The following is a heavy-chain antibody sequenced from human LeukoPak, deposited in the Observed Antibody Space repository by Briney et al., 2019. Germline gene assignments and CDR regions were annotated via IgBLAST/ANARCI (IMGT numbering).Heavy chain of an antibody. D-gene: IGHD2-15*01. J-gene: IGHJ3*02. V-gene: IGHV4-39*07. Sequence: SETLSLTCTVSGGSISSSSYYWGWIRQPPGKWLEWIGSIYYSGSTYYNPSLKSRVTISVDTSKNQFSLKLSSVTAADTAVYYCARDGSLSYCSGGSCSDDAFDIWGQGTMVTVSS. CDR2: IYYSGST. CDR1: GGSISSSSYY. CDR3: ARDGSLSYCSGGSCSDDAFDI.